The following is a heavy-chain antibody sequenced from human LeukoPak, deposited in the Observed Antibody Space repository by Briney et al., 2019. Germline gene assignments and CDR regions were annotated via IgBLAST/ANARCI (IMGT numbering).Heavy chain of an antibody. CDR3: ARIGHDLYQTFDS. J-gene: IGHJ5*01. D-gene: IGHD2-2*01. CDR2: ISYDGSNK. CDR1: GFTFSSYG. Sequence: PGGSLRLSCAASGFTFSSYGMHWVRQAPGKGLEWVAVISYDGSNKYYADSVKGRFTISRDNSKNTLYLQMNSLRAEDTAFYCARIGHDLYQTFDSWGHGTLITVSS. V-gene: IGHV3-30*03.